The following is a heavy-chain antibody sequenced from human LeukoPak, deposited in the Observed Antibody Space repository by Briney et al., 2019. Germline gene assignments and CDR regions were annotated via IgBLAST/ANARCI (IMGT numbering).Heavy chain of an antibody. CDR2: IGANSAI. V-gene: IGHV3-48*02. CDR1: GFTFSDYS. CDR3: AREGYYGAFDI. J-gene: IGHJ3*02. D-gene: IGHD3-10*01. Sequence: GGSLRLSCAASGFTFSDYSMNWVRQAPGKGLERVSYIGANSAIYYADSVKGRFTISRDNAKNSLSLQMISLRDDDTAVYYCAREGYYGAFDIWGQGTMVTVSS.